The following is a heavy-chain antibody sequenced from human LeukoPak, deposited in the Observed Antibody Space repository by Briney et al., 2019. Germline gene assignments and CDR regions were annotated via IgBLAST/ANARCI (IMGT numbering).Heavy chain of an antibody. Sequence: GGSLRLSCAVSGITLSNYGMSWVRQAPGKGLESVANIKQDGSEKYYVDSVKGRFTISRDNANDSVYLQMNSLRAEDTAVYYCARRYFDWFLGAGGSLDVWGQGTMVTVSS. CDR1: GITLSNYG. CDR2: IKQDGSEK. D-gene: IGHD3-9*01. V-gene: IGHV3-7*01. CDR3: ARRYFDWFLGAGGSLDV. J-gene: IGHJ3*01.